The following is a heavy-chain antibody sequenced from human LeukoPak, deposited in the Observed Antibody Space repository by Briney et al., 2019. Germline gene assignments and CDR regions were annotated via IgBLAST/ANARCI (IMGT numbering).Heavy chain of an antibody. CDR3: ARDSGLGPTWHPFDH. D-gene: IGHD1-26*01. CDR1: GYNFTDYY. Sequence: ASVKVSCKASGYNFTDYYIHWVRQAPGQGLEWMGWINPKSGGTNYAQKFRGRVTMTRDTSISTAYMELSGLRSDDTAVYYRARDSGLGPTWHPFDHWGQGTPVTVSS. V-gene: IGHV1-2*02. CDR2: INPKSGGT. J-gene: IGHJ4*02.